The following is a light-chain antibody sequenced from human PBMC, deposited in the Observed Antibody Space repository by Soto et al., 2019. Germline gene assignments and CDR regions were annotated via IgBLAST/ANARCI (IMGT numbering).Light chain of an antibody. CDR1: QTISTY. V-gene: IGKV1-39*01. J-gene: IGKJ5*01. CDR2: AAS. Sequence: DIQMTQSPSSLSASVGDRVTITCRASQTISTYLNWYQQKPGKAPKLLIYAASSLQSGVPSRFSGSGSGTDFTLTINSLQPEDFAAYYCQQSYTTLPTFGQGTRLEIK. CDR3: QQSYTTLPT.